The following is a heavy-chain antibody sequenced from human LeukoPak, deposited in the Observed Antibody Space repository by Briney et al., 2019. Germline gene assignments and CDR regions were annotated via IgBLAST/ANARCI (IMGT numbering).Heavy chain of an antibody. CDR1: GASTNTHF. J-gene: IGHJ4*02. D-gene: IGHD3-10*01. CDR2: IYFSGSS. V-gene: IGHV4-4*07. Sequence: SETLSLTCTVSGASTNTHFWSWIRQPAGKGLEWIGRIYFSGSSNYNPSLKSRVTMSVDTSNNQLSLKLTSVSAADTAVYYCAREGGDSGSSLPFDYWGQGTLVTVSS. CDR3: AREGGDSGSSLPFDY.